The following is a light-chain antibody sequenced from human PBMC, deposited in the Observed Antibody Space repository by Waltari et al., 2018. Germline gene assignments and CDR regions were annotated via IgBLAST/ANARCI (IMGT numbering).Light chain of an antibody. CDR3: QAWDGTTVV. CDR1: VLGDTD. V-gene: IGLV3-1*01. J-gene: IGLJ2*01. Sequence: SYEVTQPPSVSVSPGQTASLTCSGDVLGDTDVWWYQQKPGQSPVVVIYQDVKRPSGIPERFSGSSSGNTATLTIGGTQAMDEADYYCQAWDGTTVVFGGGTKVTVL. CDR2: QDV.